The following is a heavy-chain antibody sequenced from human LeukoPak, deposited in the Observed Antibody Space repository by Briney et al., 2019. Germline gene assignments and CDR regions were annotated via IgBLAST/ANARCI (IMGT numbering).Heavy chain of an antibody. Sequence: GGSLRLSCAASGFIFSTYVMHWVRQAPGKGLEWVAVMSYDGNSEYYADSVKGRFTISRDNSKKTLYLQMNSLRVEDKAVYYCAKGDNDYGDYLNWFDPWGQGTLVTVSS. CDR3: AKGDNDYGDYLNWFDP. J-gene: IGHJ5*02. CDR1: GFIFSTYV. CDR2: MSYDGNSE. V-gene: IGHV3-30*18. D-gene: IGHD4-17*01.